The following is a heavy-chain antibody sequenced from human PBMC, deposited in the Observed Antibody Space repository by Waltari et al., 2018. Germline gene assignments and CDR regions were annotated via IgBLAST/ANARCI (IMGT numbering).Heavy chain of an antibody. V-gene: IGHV4-4*02. CDR2: VHQSGRS. D-gene: IGHD2-15*01. Sequence: WIGVRQSPGKGLEWIGQVHQSGRSNYNPSLESRVTVSMDTSKNQFSLKMTSVTAADTAIYYCASDRGRGLYLDSWGQGTLVTVSP. CDR3: ASDRGRGLYLDS. J-gene: IGHJ4*02.